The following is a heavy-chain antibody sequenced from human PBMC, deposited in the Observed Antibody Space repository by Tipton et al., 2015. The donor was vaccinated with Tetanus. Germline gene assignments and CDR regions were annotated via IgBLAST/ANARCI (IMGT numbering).Heavy chain of an antibody. CDR2: TYYRSKWYN. CDR3: ARETVVVVVAATLYYYYYGMDV. CDR1: GDSVSSNSAA. D-gene: IGHD2-15*01. J-gene: IGHJ6*02. Sequence: GLVKPSQTLSLTCAISGDSVSSNSAAWNWIRQSPSRGLEWLGRTYYRSKWYNDYAVSLKSRITINADTSKNQFSLQLNSVTPEDTAVYYCARETVVVVVAATLYYYYYGMDVWGQGTTVTVSS. V-gene: IGHV6-1*01.